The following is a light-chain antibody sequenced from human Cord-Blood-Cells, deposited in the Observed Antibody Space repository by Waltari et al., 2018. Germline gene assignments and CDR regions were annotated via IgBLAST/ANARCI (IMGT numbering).Light chain of an antibody. CDR1: SSDVGGYNY. J-gene: IGLJ1*01. Sequence: QSALTQPASVSGSPGQSLTISCTGTSSDVGGYNYVSWYQQHPGKAPKLMIYDVSNRPSGVSNRVSGSKSGNTASLTISGLQAEDEADYYCSSYTSSSTLVFGTGTKVTVL. V-gene: IGLV2-14*03. CDR3: SSYTSSSTLV. CDR2: DVS.